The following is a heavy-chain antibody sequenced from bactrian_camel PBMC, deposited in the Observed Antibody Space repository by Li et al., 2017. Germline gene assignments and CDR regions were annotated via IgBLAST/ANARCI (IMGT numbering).Heavy chain of an antibody. CDR3: VRGWMSWSGDY. CDR2: INPMGST. V-gene: IGHV3S60*01. D-gene: IGHD1*01. Sequence: HVQLVESGGGAVQVGGSLRLSCGASRYTHRSCMGWFRQAPGTEREGVARINPMGSTIYADSVKGRFTISRGNAKNTVHLQMNSLKPEDTAVYYCVRGWMSWSGDYWGQGTQVTVS. J-gene: IGHJ4*01. CDR1: RYTHRSC.